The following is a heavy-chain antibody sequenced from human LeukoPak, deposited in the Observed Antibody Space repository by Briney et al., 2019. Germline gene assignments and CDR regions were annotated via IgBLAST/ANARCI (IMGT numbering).Heavy chain of an antibody. J-gene: IGHJ3*02. V-gene: IGHV7-4-1*02. Sequence: ASVKVSCKASEYTFTSYALNWVRQAPGQGLEWMGWINTNTGNPTYAQGFTGRFVFSLDTSVSTAYLQISSLKAADTAVYYCARPGLRNADAFDIWGQGTMVTVSS. CDR3: ARPGLRNADAFDI. CDR2: INTNTGNP. D-gene: IGHD1-1*01. CDR1: EYTFTSYA.